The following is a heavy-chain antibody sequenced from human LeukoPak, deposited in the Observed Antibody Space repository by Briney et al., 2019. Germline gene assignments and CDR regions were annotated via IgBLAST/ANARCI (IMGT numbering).Heavy chain of an antibody. J-gene: IGHJ4*02. CDR1: GFTFSSYA. V-gene: IGHV3-23*01. CDR2: ISGSGGST. D-gene: IGHD5-18*01. Sequence: GGSLRLSCAASGFTFSSYAMSWVRQAPGKGLEWVSAISGSGGSTYYADSVKGRFTISRENFNNTLYLQKNSLRAEDTTVYYCAKHGYSYGNYDYWGQGTLVTVSS. CDR3: AKHGYSYGNYDY.